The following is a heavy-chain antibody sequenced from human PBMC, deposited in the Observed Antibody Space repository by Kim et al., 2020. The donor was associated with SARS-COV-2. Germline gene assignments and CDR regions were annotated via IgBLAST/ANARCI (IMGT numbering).Heavy chain of an antibody. CDR2: ISRDGGSV. V-gene: IGHV3-43D*03. Sequence: GGSLRLSCGVSGXTFDGYAMHWVRQAPGKGLEWLSLISRDGGSVYYGDSVEGRFTISRDNKKKLLYLQMESLRAEDTARYYCVGGGSNSFTPSVWGQGTL. J-gene: IGHJ4*02. CDR3: VGGGSNSFTPSV. CDR1: GXTFDGYA. D-gene: IGHD3-16*01.